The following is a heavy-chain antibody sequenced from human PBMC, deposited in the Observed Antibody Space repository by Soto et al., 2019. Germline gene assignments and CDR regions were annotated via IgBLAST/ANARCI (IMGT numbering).Heavy chain of an antibody. Sequence: GGSLRLSCAASGFTFSSYDMHWVRQATGKGLEWVSAIGTAGDTYYPGSVKGRFTISRENAKNSLYLQMNSLRAGDTAVYYCARARPAVAAYYYYMDVWGKGTTVTVSS. CDR3: ARARPAVAAYYYYMDV. CDR1: GFTFSSYD. D-gene: IGHD6-19*01. V-gene: IGHV3-13*01. J-gene: IGHJ6*03. CDR2: IGTAGDT.